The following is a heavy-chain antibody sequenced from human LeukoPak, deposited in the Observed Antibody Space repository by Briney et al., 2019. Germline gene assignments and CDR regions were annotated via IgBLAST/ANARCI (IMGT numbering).Heavy chain of an antibody. CDR3: ARDQNDYNSRNRMSAFHV. CDR1: GFTFSSYA. V-gene: IGHV3-23*01. J-gene: IGHJ3*01. Sequence: PGGSLRLSCAASGFTFSSYAMSWVRQAPGKGLEWVSAISGSGGSTYYADSVKGRFTISRDNADNSLSLQLDSLRVEDTAIYYCARDQNDYNSRNRMSAFHVWGQGTVVTVSS. CDR2: ISGSGGST. D-gene: IGHD4-11*01.